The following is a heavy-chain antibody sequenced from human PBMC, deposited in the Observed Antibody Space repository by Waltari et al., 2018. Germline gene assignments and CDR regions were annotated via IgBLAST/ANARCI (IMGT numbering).Heavy chain of an antibody. CDR1: GGSFSGYY. V-gene: IGHV4-34*01. J-gene: IGHJ3*02. Sequence: QVQLQQWGAGLLKPSETLSLTCAVYGGSFSGYYWSWIRQPPGTGLAWTGEINHDGRTNYNPSLKSQVTISVDTSKNQFSLKLSSVTAADTAVYYCARKIPIFRVGSSGWPSVSRGAFDIWGQGTMVTVSS. CDR2: INHDGRT. CDR3: ARKIPIFRVGSSGWPSVSRGAFDI. D-gene: IGHD6-19*01.